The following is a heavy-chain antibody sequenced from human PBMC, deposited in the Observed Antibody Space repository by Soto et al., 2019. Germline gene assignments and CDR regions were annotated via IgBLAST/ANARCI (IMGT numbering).Heavy chain of an antibody. Sequence: QVQLEESGGGVVQPGRSLRLSCAASGFTFSSYGLHWVRQAPGKGLEWVAYISYDGSIKYYADSVKGRFTISRDNSKNTLYLQMNGLRAEDTAVFYCAKDRGRWLVLPGLDYWGQGTLVTVSS. V-gene: IGHV3-30*18. J-gene: IGHJ4*02. CDR3: AKDRGRWLVLPGLDY. CDR2: ISYDGSIK. CDR1: GFTFSSYG. D-gene: IGHD3-10*01.